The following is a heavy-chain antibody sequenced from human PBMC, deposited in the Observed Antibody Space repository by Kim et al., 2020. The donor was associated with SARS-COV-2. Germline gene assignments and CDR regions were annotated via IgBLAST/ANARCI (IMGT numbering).Heavy chain of an antibody. CDR1: GFTFSSCA. Sequence: GGSLRLSCAASGFTFSSCAMSWVRQALGKGLEWVSYISSLSYVTKYADSVKGRFIISRDNSKNTVYLQMNSLRADDTAVYFCAKGVDSTGYYNWLDSWGQGALVTVSS. D-gene: IGHD3-9*01. CDR2: ISSLSYVT. V-gene: IGHV3-23*01. J-gene: IGHJ5*01. CDR3: AKGVDSTGYYNWLDS.